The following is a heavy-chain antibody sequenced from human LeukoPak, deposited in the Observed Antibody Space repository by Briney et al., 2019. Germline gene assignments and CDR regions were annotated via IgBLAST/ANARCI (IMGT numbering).Heavy chain of an antibody. Sequence: ASVKVSCKASGYTFTSYGISWVRQAPGQGLEWMGWIGAYNGNTNYAQKLQGRVTMTTDTPTSTAYMELRSLRSDDTAVYYCASWTYYYDSSVNVVAFDIWGQGTMVTVSS. CDR2: IGAYNGNT. V-gene: IGHV1-18*01. J-gene: IGHJ3*02. CDR3: ASWTYYYDSSVNVVAFDI. CDR1: GYTFTSYG. D-gene: IGHD3-22*01.